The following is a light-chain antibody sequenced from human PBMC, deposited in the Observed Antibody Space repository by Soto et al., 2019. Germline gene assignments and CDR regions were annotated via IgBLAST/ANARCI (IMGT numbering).Light chain of an antibody. CDR3: HQYGSSSWT. Sequence: EIVFPQSPGPLSLSPGERATLSCTASQRVSSNCLAWYQQKPGQAPRLLIYGASSRATGVPDRFSGSGSGTDFTLTITSLEPEDFAVYYCHQYGSSSWTFGQGTKVDIK. CDR2: GAS. CDR1: QRVSSNC. J-gene: IGKJ1*01. V-gene: IGKV3-20*01.